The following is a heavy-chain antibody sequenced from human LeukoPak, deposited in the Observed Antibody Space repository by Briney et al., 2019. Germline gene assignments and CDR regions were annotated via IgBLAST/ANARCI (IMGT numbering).Heavy chain of an antibody. J-gene: IGHJ4*02. D-gene: IGHD5-24*01. CDR2: IKQDGSKK. CDR3: TRVGYIDEGIDY. Sequence: TGGSLRLSGAASGFTFSSYGMHWVRQAPGKGLEWVANIKQDGSKKSYVDSVKGRFTISRDNAKNSLYLQMNSLRAEDTAIYYCTRVGYIDEGIDYWGQGTLVTVSS. V-gene: IGHV3-7*04. CDR1: GFTFSSYG.